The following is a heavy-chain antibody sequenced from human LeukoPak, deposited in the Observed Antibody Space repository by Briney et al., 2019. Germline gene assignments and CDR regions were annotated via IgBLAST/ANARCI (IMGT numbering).Heavy chain of an antibody. CDR1: GGSISSYY. CDR2: IYYSGST. D-gene: IGHD3-10*01. Sequence: PSETLSLTCTVSGGSISSYYWSWIRQPPGKGLEWIGYIYYSGSTNYNPSLKSRVTISVDTSKNQFSLKLSSVTAADTAVYYCARGISEYGSGSYYVGWFDPWGQGTLVTVSS. J-gene: IGHJ5*02. CDR3: ARGISEYGSGSYYVGWFDP. V-gene: IGHV4-59*12.